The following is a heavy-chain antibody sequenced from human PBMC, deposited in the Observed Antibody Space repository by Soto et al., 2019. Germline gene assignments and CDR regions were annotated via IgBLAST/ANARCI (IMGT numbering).Heavy chain of an antibody. CDR2: IYSGGST. D-gene: IGHD6-6*01. V-gene: IGHV3-66*01. J-gene: IGHJ4*02. Sequence: EVQLVESGGGLVQPGGSLRLSCAASGFSVSGHYMNWVRQAPGKGLEWVAVIYSGGSTYYAKSVTGRFTISRDNSRNTVYLQLNSLRPEDTAVYYCARGRTIADYRSSGALGLWGQGTWVSVSS. CDR3: ARGRTIADYRSSGALGL. CDR1: GFSVSGHY.